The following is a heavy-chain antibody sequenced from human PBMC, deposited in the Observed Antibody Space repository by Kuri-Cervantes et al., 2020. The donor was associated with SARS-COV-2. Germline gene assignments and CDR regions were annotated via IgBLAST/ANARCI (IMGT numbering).Heavy chain of an antibody. CDR2: INLDGSIT. D-gene: IGHD4-17*01. CDR3: ARGYGDSLY. Sequence: GESLKISCAASGFTFTNYWMHWVRQAPNKGLVWVSGINLDGSITNYADSVKGRFTISRDNAKNTLYLQMNSLRAEDTAVYYCARGYGDSLYWGQGPLVTVSS. J-gene: IGHJ4*02. V-gene: IGHV3-74*01. CDR1: GFTFTNYW.